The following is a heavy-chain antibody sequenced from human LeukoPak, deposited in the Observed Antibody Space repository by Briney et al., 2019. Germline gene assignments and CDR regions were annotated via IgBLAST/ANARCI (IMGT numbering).Heavy chain of an antibody. J-gene: IGHJ4*02. CDR3: ARHYSVAGTWDYFDY. V-gene: IGHV4-59*08. CDR1: GGSISSYY. Sequence: SETLSLTCTVSGGSISSYYWSWIRQPPGKGLEWIGYIYYSGSTNYNPSLKSRVTISVDTSKNQFSLKLSSVTAADTAVYYCARHYSVAGTWDYFDYWGQGTLVTVSS. D-gene: IGHD6-19*01. CDR2: IYYSGST.